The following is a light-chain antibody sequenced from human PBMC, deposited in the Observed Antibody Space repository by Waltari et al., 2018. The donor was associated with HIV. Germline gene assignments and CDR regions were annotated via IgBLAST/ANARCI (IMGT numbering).Light chain of an antibody. CDR2: GNN. CDR3: QSYDSGLNTYV. V-gene: IGLV1-40*01. Sequence: QSVLTQPPSLSGAPGQRVIISCTGSSSNIGAGFDVHWYQQLPGTAPKPLIYGNNTRPSGVPDRCSGYKSGTSASLANTGLQADDEADYYCQSYDSGLNTYVFGTGTRVTVL. J-gene: IGLJ1*01. CDR1: SSNIGAGFD.